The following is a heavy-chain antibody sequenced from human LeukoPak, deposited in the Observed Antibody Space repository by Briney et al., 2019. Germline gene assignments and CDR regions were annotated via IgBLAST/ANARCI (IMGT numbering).Heavy chain of an antibody. J-gene: IGHJ4*02. CDR3: ASPPLGGRNVYFGY. CDR2: IKPDGSQK. D-gene: IGHD3-16*01. CDR1: GFTFGSYW. Sequence: GGSLRLSCAASGFTFGSYWMNWVRKAPGTGLEWVAQIKPDGSQKYYMDSVKGRFTISRDNAKNSLYLQMSSLTAEDMAMYHCASPPLGGRNVYFGYCGQETLVTVSS. V-gene: IGHV3-7*01.